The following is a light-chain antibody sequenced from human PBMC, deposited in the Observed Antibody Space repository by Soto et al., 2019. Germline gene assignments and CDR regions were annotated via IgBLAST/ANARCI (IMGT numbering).Light chain of an antibody. CDR2: DTS. CDR3: LLSYSPARRV. CDR1: TGAVTSGHY. V-gene: IGLV7-46*01. Sequence: QAVVTQEPSLTVSPGGTVTLTCGSSTGAVTSGHYPSWFQQKPGQAPTTLIFDTSNKHSWTPARFSGSLLGGKAALTLSSAQPEDEAEDYCLLSYSPARRVFGGGTQLTVL. J-gene: IGLJ2*01.